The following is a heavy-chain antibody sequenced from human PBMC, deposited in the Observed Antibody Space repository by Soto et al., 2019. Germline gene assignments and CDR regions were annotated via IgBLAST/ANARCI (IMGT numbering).Heavy chain of an antibody. D-gene: IGHD3-3*01. V-gene: IGHV1-69*08. Sequence: QVQLAQSGAEVRKPGSSVKVSCKAPGGTFSTYIISWVRQAPGQGLEWMGRIIPIPDITNYAQQFQGRVTVTADRSTSTAYMELTSLKSEDTAVYYCARDRITTRGDAFDLWGQGTMVTVSS. CDR3: ARDRITTRGDAFDL. CDR2: IIPIPDIT. CDR1: GGTFSTYI. J-gene: IGHJ3*01.